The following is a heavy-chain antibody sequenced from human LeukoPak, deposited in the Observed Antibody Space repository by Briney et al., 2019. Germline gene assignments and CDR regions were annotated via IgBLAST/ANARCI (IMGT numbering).Heavy chain of an antibody. CDR2: ISSNGGST. CDR1: GFTFSSYA. CDR3: VKSSGVAAAGTELYYYYGMDV. D-gene: IGHD6-13*01. Sequence: GSLRLSCSASGFTFSSYAMHWVRQAPGKGLEYVSAISSNGGSTYYADSVKGRFTISRDNSKNTLYLQMSSLIAEDTAVYYCVKSSGVAAAGTELYYYYGMDVWGKGTTVTVSS. J-gene: IGHJ6*04. V-gene: IGHV3-64D*06.